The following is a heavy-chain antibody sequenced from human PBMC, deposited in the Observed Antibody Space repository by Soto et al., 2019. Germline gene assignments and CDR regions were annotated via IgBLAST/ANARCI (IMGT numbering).Heavy chain of an antibody. CDR1: GYPFTSYG. D-gene: IGHD3-22*01. J-gene: IGHJ4*02. Sequence: ASVKVSCKTSGYPFTSYGIGWVRQAPGQGLEWMGGIIPIIGTTNYAQKFQGRVTITADESTSTAYMELSSLRSDDTAVYYCARDPYYYDSSGYFPDWGQGTLVTVSS. CDR2: IIPIIGTT. CDR3: ARDPYYYDSSGYFPD. V-gene: IGHV1-69*13.